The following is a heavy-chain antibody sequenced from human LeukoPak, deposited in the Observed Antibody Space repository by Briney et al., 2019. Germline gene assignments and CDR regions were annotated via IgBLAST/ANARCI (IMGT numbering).Heavy chain of an antibody. Sequence: PSGPLSLPCTVSGGSISSYYWSWIRQPPGKGLEWIGYIYYSGTTNYNPSLKSRVTISVDTSKNQFSLKLSSVTAADTAVYYCARGVYIAAAQYGYWGQGTLVTVSS. V-gene: IGHV4-59*01. CDR1: GGSISSYY. CDR3: ARGVYIAAAQYGY. J-gene: IGHJ4*02. CDR2: IYYSGTT. D-gene: IGHD6-13*01.